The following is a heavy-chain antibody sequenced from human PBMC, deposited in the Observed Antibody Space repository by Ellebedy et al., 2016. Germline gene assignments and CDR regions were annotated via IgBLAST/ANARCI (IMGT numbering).Heavy chain of an antibody. CDR2: INSGNDNT. CDR1: GYTFLRYA. J-gene: IGHJ6*02. D-gene: IGHD2-15*01. V-gene: IGHV1-3*01. CDR3: ARGRVVEGVMDV. Sequence: ASVKVSCKASGYTFLRYAMHWVRQAPGQSLDWMGWINSGNDNTKFSPKFQGRLTIARDTTASTVYMELSSLKFEDTAVYYCARGRVVEGVMDVWGQGTTVTVSS.